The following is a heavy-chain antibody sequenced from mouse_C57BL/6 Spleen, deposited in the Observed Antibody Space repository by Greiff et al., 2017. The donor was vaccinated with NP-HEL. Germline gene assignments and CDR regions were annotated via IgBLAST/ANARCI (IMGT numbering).Heavy chain of an antibody. CDR1: GFTFTDYY. V-gene: IGHV7-3*01. Sequence: EVQLQQSGGGLVQPGGSLSLSCAASGFTFTDYYMSWVRQPPGKALEWLGFIRNKANGYTTEYSASVKGRFTISRDNSQSILYLQMNALRAEDSATYYCARYIPLLLDAMDYWGQGTSVTVSS. CDR3: ARYIPLLLDAMDY. J-gene: IGHJ4*01. CDR2: IRNKANGYTT. D-gene: IGHD2-1*01.